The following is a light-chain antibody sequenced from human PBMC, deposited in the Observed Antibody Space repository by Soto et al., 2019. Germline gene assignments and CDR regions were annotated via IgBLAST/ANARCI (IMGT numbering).Light chain of an antibody. V-gene: IGKV3-11*01. CDR1: QSISTY. CDR2: AAS. Sequence: LVLTQSQATLSLSPGDRATFSCRASQSISTYLAWYQQKPGQAPRLLIYAASSMPTGVPSRFSGSGSGTDFTLTISSLQPEDFADYYCQQSNNMPQTFGQGTKVDIK. J-gene: IGKJ1*01. CDR3: QQSNNMPQT.